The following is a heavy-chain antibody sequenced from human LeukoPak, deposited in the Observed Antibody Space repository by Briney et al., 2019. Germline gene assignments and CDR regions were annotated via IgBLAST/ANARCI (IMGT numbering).Heavy chain of an antibody. CDR2: ISKSGSDT. V-gene: IGHV3-11*06. J-gene: IGHJ4*02. CDR3: ARVGATGTADY. Sequence: PGGSLRLSCAAFGFTFSDYYMSWIRQAPGKGPEWVSYISKSGSDTNFADSVKGRFTISRDNAKNSLYLQMNSLRAEDTAVYYCARVGATGTADYWGQGTLVTVSS. D-gene: IGHD2-15*01. CDR1: GFTFSDYY.